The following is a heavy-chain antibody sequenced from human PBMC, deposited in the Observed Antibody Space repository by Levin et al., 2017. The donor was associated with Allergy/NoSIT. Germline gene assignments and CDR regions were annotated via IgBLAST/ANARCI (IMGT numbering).Heavy chain of an antibody. V-gene: IGHV4-59*01. CDR3: ARDRIAAAGESHSFDY. CDR1: GGSISSYY. J-gene: IGHJ4*02. CDR2: IYYSGST. D-gene: IGHD6-13*01. Sequence: SETLSLTCTVSGGSISSYYWSWIRQPPGKGLEWIGYIYYSGSTNYNPSLKSRVTISVDTSKNQFSLKLSSVTAADTAVYYCARDRIAAAGESHSFDYWGQGTLVTVSS.